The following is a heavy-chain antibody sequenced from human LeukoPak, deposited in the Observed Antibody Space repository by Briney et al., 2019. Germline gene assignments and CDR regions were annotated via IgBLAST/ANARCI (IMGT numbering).Heavy chain of an antibody. J-gene: IGHJ4*02. CDR3: AKESYDTGGPFHY. CDR2: IRGSGTRT. Sequence: GGSLRLSCAASGFTFSSYAMNWVRQAPGKGLEWVSAIRGSGTRTYYADSVTGRFTISRDNSKNTLYLQMDSLRADGTAVYFCAKESYDTGGPFHYWGQGTLVTVSS. D-gene: IGHD2-8*02. CDR1: GFTFSSYA. V-gene: IGHV3-23*01.